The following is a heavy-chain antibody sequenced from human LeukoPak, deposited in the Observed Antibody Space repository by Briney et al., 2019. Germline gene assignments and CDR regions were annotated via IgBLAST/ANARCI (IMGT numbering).Heavy chain of an antibody. D-gene: IGHD6-13*01. CDR2: ISSSSSYI. V-gene: IGHV3-21*01. J-gene: IGHJ4*02. CDR1: GFTFSSYS. CDR3: ARAAGHYYFDY. Sequence: GGSLRLSCAASGFTFSSYSMNWVRQAPGKGLEWVSSISSSSSYIYYADSVKGRFTISRDNAKNSLYLQMNSLRAEDTAVYYCARAAGHYYFDYWSQGTLATVSS.